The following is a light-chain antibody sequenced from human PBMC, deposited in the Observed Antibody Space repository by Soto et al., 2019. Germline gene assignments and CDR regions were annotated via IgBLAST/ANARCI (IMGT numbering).Light chain of an antibody. J-gene: IGLJ3*02. CDR1: SSNIGNNP. CDR2: YGN. Sequence: QSVLTQPPSVSAVPRQRVTISCSGSSSNIGNNPVSWYQQLPGQTPKLLIYYGNLLPSGVSDRFSGSKSGTSASLAISGLQSEDEADYFCSAWDDSLNGPVFGGGTKSPS. CDR3: SAWDDSLNGPV. V-gene: IGLV1-36*01.